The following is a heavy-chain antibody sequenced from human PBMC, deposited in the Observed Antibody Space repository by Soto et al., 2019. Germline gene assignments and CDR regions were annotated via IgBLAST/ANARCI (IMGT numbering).Heavy chain of an antibody. Sequence: QVQLVQSGAEVKKPGASVKVSCKASGYTFTSYGISWVRQAPGQGLEWMGWISAYNGNTNYAQKLQGRVTMTTDTSTSTADMEPRSLRADDTAVYYCVRASGSSHRFAPGGKGTLVTVSS. D-gene: IGHD1-26*01. CDR3: VRASGSSHRFAP. CDR1: GYTFTSYG. CDR2: ISAYNGNT. V-gene: IGHV1-18*01. J-gene: IGHJ5*02.